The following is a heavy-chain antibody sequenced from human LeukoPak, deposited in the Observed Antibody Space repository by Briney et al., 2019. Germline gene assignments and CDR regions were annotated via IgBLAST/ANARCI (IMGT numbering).Heavy chain of an antibody. Sequence: GGSLRLSCAAPGFTFSNYDMHWVRQAPGKGLEWVAVISSDGSRKYYPDSVKGRFTISRENSKNTLYLQMNSLRAEDTAVYYCARAHPSGWFYCDYWGQGTLVTVSS. CDR2: ISSDGSRK. D-gene: IGHD6-19*01. V-gene: IGHV3-30*03. J-gene: IGHJ4*02. CDR1: GFTFSNYD. CDR3: ARAHPSGWFYCDY.